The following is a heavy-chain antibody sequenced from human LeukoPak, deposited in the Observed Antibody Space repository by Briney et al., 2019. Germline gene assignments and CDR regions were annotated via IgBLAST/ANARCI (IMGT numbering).Heavy chain of an antibody. CDR3: ARKVGAMYYFDY. Sequence: ASVKASCKASGYTFTNYYMHWVRQAPGQGLEWMGIINPSGGSTSYAQKFQGRLTMTRDTSTSTVYIELSSLRSEDTAVYYCARKVGAMYYFDYWGQGTLVTVSS. CDR1: GYTFTNYY. V-gene: IGHV1-46*01. CDR2: INPSGGST. D-gene: IGHD1-26*01. J-gene: IGHJ4*02.